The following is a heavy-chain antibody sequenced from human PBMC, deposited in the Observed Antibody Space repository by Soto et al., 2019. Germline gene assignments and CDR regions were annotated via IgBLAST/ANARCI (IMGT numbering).Heavy chain of an antibody. CDR3: ASLDGSGSYYAFDI. Sequence: EVQLVESGGGLVQPGGSLRLSCAASGFTFSSYWMHWVRQAPGKGLVWVSRINTDGSTTTYADSVKGRFTISRDNAKNTLYLQMNSLRAADTAVYYCASLDGSGSYYAFDIWGQGTMVTVSS. J-gene: IGHJ3*02. CDR2: INTDGSTT. CDR1: GFTFSSYW. V-gene: IGHV3-74*01. D-gene: IGHD3-10*01.